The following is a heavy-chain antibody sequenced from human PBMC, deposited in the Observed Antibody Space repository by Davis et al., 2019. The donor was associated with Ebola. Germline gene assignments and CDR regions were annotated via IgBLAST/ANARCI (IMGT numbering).Heavy chain of an antibody. J-gene: IGHJ6*02. CDR3: ARWRRTLPAIGMDV. V-gene: IGHV1-69*13. CDR2: IIPIFGTA. D-gene: IGHD6-25*01. CDR1: GGTFSSYA. Sequence: SVKVSCKASGGTFSSYAISWVRQAPGQGLEWMGGIIPIFGTANYAQKFQGRVTITADESTSTAYMELSSLRSEDTAVYYWARWRRTLPAIGMDVWGQGTTVTVSS.